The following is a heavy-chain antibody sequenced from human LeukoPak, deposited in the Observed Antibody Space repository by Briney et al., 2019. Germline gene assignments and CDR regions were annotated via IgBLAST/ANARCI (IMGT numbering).Heavy chain of an antibody. J-gene: IGHJ6*02. CDR3: TRADGSGFAGMDV. CDR1: GFTFSGST. Sequence: GGSLRLSCAASGFTFSGSTLHWVRQASGKGLEWVGRIRSKANTYATAYAASVKGRFTISRDDSKNTAYLQINSLKTEDTAVYYCTRADGSGFAGMDVWGQGTTVAVSS. CDR2: IRSKANTYAT. D-gene: IGHD3-10*01. V-gene: IGHV3-73*01.